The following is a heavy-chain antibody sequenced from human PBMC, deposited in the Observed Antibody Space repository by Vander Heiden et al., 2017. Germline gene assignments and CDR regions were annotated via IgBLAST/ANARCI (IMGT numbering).Heavy chain of an antibody. CDR1: GFTVSNNH. D-gene: IGHD3-3*01. CDR3: ARPYYGFWSGYLGY. Sequence: EVQLVEAGGGLIQPGGSLRLSCAVTGFTVSNNHMSWVRQAPGKGLEWVSVIYSGGSTYYADSVKGRFTISRDNSKNTVFLQMNSLRAEDTAVYYCARPYYGFWSGYLGYWGQGSLVTVSS. V-gene: IGHV3-53*01. J-gene: IGHJ4*02. CDR2: IYSGGST.